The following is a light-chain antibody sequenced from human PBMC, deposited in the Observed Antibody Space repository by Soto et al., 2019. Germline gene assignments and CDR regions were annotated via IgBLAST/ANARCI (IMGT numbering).Light chain of an antibody. V-gene: IGLV2-14*01. CDR2: DVS. CDR3: SSYTSSNTYV. CDR1: SSGVGGYNY. J-gene: IGLJ1*01. Sequence: QSALTQPASVSGSPGQSITISCTGTSSGVGGYNYVSWYQQHPGKAPQLMIYDVSNRPSGVSNRFSGSKSGNTASLTISGLQADDEADYYCSSYTSSNTYVLGTGTKLTVL.